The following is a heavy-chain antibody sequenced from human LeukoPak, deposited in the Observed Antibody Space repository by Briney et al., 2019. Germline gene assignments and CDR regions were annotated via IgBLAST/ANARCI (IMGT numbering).Heavy chain of an antibody. CDR3: ARTPSRTRVFDY. D-gene: IGHD3-10*01. J-gene: IGHJ4*02. CDR2: IYHSGST. V-gene: IGHV4-31*01. CDR1: NGSISSVGYY. Sequence: PSETLSLTRTVSNGSISSVGYYWSWIRQNPGKGLEFIGYIYHSGSTYYNPSLKRPITISMDTSENQFSLRLTVVTAADSAIYYCARTPSRTRVFDYWGQGTLVTVSS.